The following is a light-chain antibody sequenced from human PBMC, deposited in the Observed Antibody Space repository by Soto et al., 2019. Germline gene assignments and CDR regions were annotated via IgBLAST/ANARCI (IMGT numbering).Light chain of an antibody. CDR2: DAS. CDR1: QDISNY. Sequence: DIQMNQSPSSLSASVGDRVTITCQASQDISNYLNWYQQKPGKAPKLLIYDASNLETGVPSRFSGSGSGTDFTFTISSLQPEDIATYYCQHRLTFGGGTKVEIK. V-gene: IGKV1-33*01. J-gene: IGKJ4*01. CDR3: QHRLT.